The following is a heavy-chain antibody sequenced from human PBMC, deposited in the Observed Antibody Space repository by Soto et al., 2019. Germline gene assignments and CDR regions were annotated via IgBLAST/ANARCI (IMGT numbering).Heavy chain of an antibody. Sequence: QVQLVESGGGVVQPGRSLRLSCAASGFTFSSYAMHWVRQAPGKGLEWVAVISYDGSNKYYADSVKGRFTISRDNSKNTLYLQMNSLRAEDKAVYYCARGTMIVVDLPGYWGQGTLVTVSP. CDR2: ISYDGSNK. J-gene: IGHJ4*02. CDR1: GFTFSSYA. CDR3: ARGTMIVVDLPGY. D-gene: IGHD3-22*01. V-gene: IGHV3-30-3*01.